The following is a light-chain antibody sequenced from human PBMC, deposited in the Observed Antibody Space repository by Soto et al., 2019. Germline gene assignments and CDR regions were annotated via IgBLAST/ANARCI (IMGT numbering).Light chain of an antibody. CDR2: WAS. Sequence: VLTQSPSSLAVSLGERATVNCRSSQSVLDNSTNKSYLAWYQKKPGHPPKLLVHWASVREAGVPDRFSGGGSVTDFTLTISSLQAEDVAVYYCHQYYTTPQTFGQGTQLEIK. J-gene: IGKJ2*01. CDR1: QSVLDNSTNKSY. V-gene: IGKV4-1*01. CDR3: HQYYTTPQT.